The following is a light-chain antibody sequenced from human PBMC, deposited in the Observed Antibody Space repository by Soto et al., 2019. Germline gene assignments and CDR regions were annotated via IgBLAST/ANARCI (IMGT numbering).Light chain of an antibody. CDR2: GAS. CDR3: QQYNNWYT. V-gene: IGKV3-15*01. Sequence: EIVMTQSPATLSVSPGERATLSCRASQSVSSNLAWFQQKPGQAPRLLIYGASTRDTGISARFSGSGSGTEFTLTISSLQSGDFAVYHCQQYNNWYTFGQGTKVDIK. CDR1: QSVSSN. J-gene: IGKJ2*01.